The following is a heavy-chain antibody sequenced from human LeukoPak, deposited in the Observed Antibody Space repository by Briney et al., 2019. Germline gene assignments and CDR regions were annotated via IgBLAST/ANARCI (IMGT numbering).Heavy chain of an antibody. CDR2: IYYSGST. V-gene: IGHV4-39*01. Sequence: SETLSLTCTVSGGSISSSSYYWGWIRQPPGKGLEWIGSIYYSGSTYYNPSLKSRVTISVDTSKNQFSLKLSSVTAADTAVYYCARHAPRYYDSSQVDYWGQGTLVTVSS. CDR1: GGSISSSSYY. CDR3: ARHAPRYYDSSQVDY. D-gene: IGHD3-22*01. J-gene: IGHJ4*02.